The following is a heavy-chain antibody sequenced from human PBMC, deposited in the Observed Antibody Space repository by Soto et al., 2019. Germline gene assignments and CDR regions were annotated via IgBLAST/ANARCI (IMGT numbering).Heavy chain of an antibody. Sequence: SETLSLTCDVSGGSFSGYYWSWIRQSPGKGLEWIGQIKHSGGTNYNPLLKSRVTISVDTPRNQFSLKLSSVTAADTAVYFCARTYYYRSGAYFGWFDPWGQGTLVTVSS. D-gene: IGHD3-10*01. CDR1: GGSFSGYY. CDR3: ARTYYYRSGAYFGWFDP. J-gene: IGHJ5*02. CDR2: IKHSGGT. V-gene: IGHV4-34*01.